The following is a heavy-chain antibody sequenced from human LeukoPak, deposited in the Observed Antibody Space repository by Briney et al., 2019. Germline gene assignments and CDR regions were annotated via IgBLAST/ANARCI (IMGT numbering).Heavy chain of an antibody. CDR1: GYTFTGYY. Sequence: ASVKVSCKASGYTFTGYYMHWVRQAPGQGLEWMGWINPNNGGTNYAQKFQGRVTMTRDTSISTAYMELSRLRSDDTAVYYCARVGGSGSYSYWGQGTLVTVSS. V-gene: IGHV1-2*02. CDR2: INPNNGGT. CDR3: ARVGGSGSYSY. D-gene: IGHD3-10*01. J-gene: IGHJ4*02.